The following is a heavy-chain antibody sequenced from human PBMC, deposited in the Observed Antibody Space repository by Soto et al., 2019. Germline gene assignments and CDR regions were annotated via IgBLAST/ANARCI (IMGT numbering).Heavy chain of an antibody. J-gene: IGHJ3*02. D-gene: IGHD2-15*01. Sequence: VASVKVSCKVSGYTLTELSMHWVRQAPGKGLEWMGGFDPEDGETIYAQKFQGRVTMTEDTSTDTAYMELSSLRSEDTAVYYCATECTASSGGSCYRFDYAFDIWGQGTMVTVSS. CDR1: GYTLTELS. V-gene: IGHV1-24*01. CDR2: FDPEDGET. CDR3: ATECTASSGGSCYRFDYAFDI.